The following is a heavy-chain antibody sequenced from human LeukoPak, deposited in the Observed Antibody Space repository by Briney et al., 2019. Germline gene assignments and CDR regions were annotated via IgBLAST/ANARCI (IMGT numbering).Heavy chain of an antibody. CDR3: GTLLSNGPFDY. V-gene: IGHV1-2*02. Sequence: GASVKVSCKASGYTFTGYYMHWVRQAPGQGLEWMGYIYPNSGATKYAQKFQGRVTMTRDTSISTAYMELSGPGSDDTAAYYCGTLLSNGPFDYWGQGSLVTVSS. CDR2: IYPNSGAT. J-gene: IGHJ4*02. CDR1: GYTFTGYY.